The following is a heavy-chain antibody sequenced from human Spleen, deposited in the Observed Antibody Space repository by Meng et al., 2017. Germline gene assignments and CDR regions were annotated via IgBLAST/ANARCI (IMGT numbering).Heavy chain of an antibody. J-gene: IGHJ4*02. D-gene: IGHD3-22*01. CDR1: GGSVISGSYY. CDR3: ARGHYDGYFDS. V-gene: IGHV4-61*01. CDR2: MYFSGST. Sequence: QVRLQASGPGLLRPSETLSLTCTISGGSVISGSYYWSWIRQPPGKGLEWIGYMYFSGSTNYNPSLKSRVTISVDTSKKQFSLKVTSVTAADTAVYYCARGHYDGYFDSWGQGTLVTVSS.